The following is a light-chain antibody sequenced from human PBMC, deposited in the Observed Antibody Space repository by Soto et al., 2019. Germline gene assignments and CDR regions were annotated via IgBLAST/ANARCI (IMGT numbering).Light chain of an antibody. V-gene: IGLV1-40*01. CDR2: GNR. Sequence: QSVLTQPPSVSGAPGQRVTISCTGTSSNIGAGYDVHWYQQFPGTAPKLLIYGNRNRPSGVPDRFSGSKSGTSASLAITGLQAEDEATYYCQSFVSGLGGSGVFGLGTNV. CDR1: SSNIGAGYD. CDR3: QSFVSGLGGSGV. J-gene: IGLJ1*01.